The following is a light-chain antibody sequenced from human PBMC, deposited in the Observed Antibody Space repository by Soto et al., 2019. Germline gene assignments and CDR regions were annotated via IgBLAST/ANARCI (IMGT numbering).Light chain of an antibody. CDR3: CSYAGSSTAPYV. J-gene: IGLJ1*01. Sequence: QSALTQPASVSGSPGQSITISCTGTSSDVGSYNLVSWYQQHPGKAPKLMIYEVSKRPSGVSNRFSGSKSGNTASLTISGLQAEDEADYYCCSYAGSSTAPYVFGTGTMLTVL. CDR1: SSDVGSYNL. V-gene: IGLV2-23*02. CDR2: EVS.